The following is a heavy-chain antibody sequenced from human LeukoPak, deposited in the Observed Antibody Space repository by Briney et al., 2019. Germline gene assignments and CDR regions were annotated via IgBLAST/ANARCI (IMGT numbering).Heavy chain of an antibody. CDR1: GFTFSSYS. CDR2: ISSSSSYI. CDR3: ASQVGGTTIFGVVTSSPFDY. V-gene: IGHV3-21*01. J-gene: IGHJ4*02. Sequence: PGGSLRLSCAASGFTFSSYSMNWVRQAPGKGLEWVSSISSSSSYIYYADSVKGRFTISRDNAKNSLYLQMNSLRAEDTAVYYCASQVGGTTIFGVVTSSPFDYWGQGTLVTVSS. D-gene: IGHD3-3*01.